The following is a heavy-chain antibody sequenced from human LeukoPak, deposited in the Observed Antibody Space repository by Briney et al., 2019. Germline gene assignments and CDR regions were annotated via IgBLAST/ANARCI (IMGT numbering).Heavy chain of an antibody. CDR2: INHSGST. V-gene: IGHV4-34*01. J-gene: IGHJ4*02. Sequence: SVTLSLTCAVYGGSFSGYYWSWIRQPPGKGLEWIGEINHSGSTNYNPSLKSRVTISVDTSKNQFSLKLSSVTAADTAVYYCARERYSGSYSDYWGQGTLVTVSS. CDR3: ARERYSGSYSDY. CDR1: GGSFSGYY. D-gene: IGHD1-26*01.